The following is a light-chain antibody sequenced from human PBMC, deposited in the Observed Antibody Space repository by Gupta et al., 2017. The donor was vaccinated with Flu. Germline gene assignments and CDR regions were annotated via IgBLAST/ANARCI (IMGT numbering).Light chain of an antibody. J-gene: IGKJ2*01. Sequence: DIQMTQSPSTLSASVGDRVTITCRASQSISERMAWYQQKPGKAPKILIYKTSNSQSGVASRFSGSGSGTESTLTISSLQPDDFATDYWQQFHTFGQGTKLEIK. CDR2: KTS. CDR1: QSISER. V-gene: IGKV1-5*03. CDR3: QQFHT.